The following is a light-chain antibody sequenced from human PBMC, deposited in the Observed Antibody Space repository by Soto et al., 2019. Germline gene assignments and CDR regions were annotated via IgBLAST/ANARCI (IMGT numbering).Light chain of an antibody. Sequence: QSVLTQPPSVTGAPGQRVTISCTGSSSNIGAGYDVHWYQQLPGTAPKLLIYGNSKRPSGVPDRFSGSKSGTSASLAITGLQAEDEADYYCHSYDSSLSSLFGGGTKVTVL. CDR1: SSNIGAGYD. CDR3: HSYDSSLSSL. V-gene: IGLV1-40*01. CDR2: GNS. J-gene: IGLJ3*02.